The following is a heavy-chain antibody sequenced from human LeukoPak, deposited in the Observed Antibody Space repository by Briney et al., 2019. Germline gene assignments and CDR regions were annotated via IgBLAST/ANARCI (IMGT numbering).Heavy chain of an antibody. CDR1: GGSISSNSYY. Sequence: PSETLSLTCTVSGGSISSNSYYWDWIRQPPGKGLEWIGSIYYSGSTYYNPSLKSRVTMSVDTSKNQFSLKLSSVTAADTAVYYCARGNYDYVWGGIDYWGQGTLVTVSS. V-gene: IGHV4-39*01. CDR3: ARGNYDYVWGGIDY. J-gene: IGHJ4*02. D-gene: IGHD3-16*01. CDR2: IYYSGST.